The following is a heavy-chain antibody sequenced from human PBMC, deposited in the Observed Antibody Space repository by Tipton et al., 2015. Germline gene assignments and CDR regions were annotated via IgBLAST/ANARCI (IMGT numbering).Heavy chain of an antibody. CDR2: IYYSGTT. CDR1: GDSMTRGTHY. J-gene: IGHJ4*02. Sequence: TLSLTCTVSGDSMTRGTHYWSWIRQHPGKGLERIGYIYYSGTTYYNPSLKSRLTMSLDRSKSHFSLQLSSVTAADTAVYYCARSGDTYIDYWGQGTLVTVSS. D-gene: IGHD5-18*01. CDR3: ARSGDTYIDY. V-gene: IGHV4-31*03.